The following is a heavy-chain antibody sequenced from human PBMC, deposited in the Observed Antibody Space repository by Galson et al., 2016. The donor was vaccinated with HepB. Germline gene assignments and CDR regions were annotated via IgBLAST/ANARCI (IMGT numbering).Heavy chain of an antibody. J-gene: IGHJ6*02. Sequence: SLRLSCAASGFTFSRYEMNWVRQAPGKGLEWVSYISSSETTIYYADSVKGRFTISRDNAKNSLYLQMNSLRDEDTAVYFCARVLFGSGSYWCLDVWGQGTTVTVAS. D-gene: IGHD3-10*01. CDR2: ISSSETTI. V-gene: IGHV3-48*03. CDR1: GFTFSRYE. CDR3: ARVLFGSGSYWCLDV.